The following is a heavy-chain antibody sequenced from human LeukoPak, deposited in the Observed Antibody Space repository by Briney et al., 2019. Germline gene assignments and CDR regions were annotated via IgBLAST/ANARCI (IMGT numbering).Heavy chain of an antibody. CDR3: AREWGSSLGGFDP. J-gene: IGHJ5*02. D-gene: IGHD6-6*01. V-gene: IGHV4-34*01. CDR2: INHSGST. CDR1: GGSFSGYY. Sequence: PSDLSLTCAVYGGSFSGYYWSWIRQPPGKGLEWIGEINHSGSTNYNPSLKSRVTISVDTSKNQFSLKLSSVTAADTAVYYCAREWGSSLGGFDPWGQGTLVTVSS.